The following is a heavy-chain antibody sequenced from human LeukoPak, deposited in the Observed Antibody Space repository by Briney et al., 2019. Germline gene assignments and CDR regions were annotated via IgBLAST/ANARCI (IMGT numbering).Heavy chain of an antibody. V-gene: IGHV3-48*01. CDR2: ISSSSSTI. J-gene: IGHJ4*02. CDR1: GFTFSSYS. Sequence: GGSLRLSCAASGFTFSSYSMNWVRQAPGKGLEWVSYISSSSSTIYYADSVKGRFAISRDNAKNSLYLQMNSLRAEDTAVYYCARVIEENWNERYFDYWGQGTLVTVSS. D-gene: IGHD1-1*01. CDR3: ARVIEENWNERYFDY.